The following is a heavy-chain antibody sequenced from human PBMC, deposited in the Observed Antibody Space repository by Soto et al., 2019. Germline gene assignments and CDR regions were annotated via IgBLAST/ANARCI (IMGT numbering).Heavy chain of an antibody. D-gene: IGHD2-21*02. Sequence: EVKLLESGGGLVPPGASARLSCITSGFMFDNYAMSWVRQSPGRGLGWVAALSGSGHGTVYTQSVQGRFIISSDKLKKTLFLQMNNLRDDETAVYYCAKGRDCDTSCGCANYWGRGTLVSVSA. CDR1: GFMFDNYA. CDR2: LSGSGHGT. V-gene: IGHV3-23*01. CDR3: AKGRDCDTSCGCANY. J-gene: IGHJ4*02.